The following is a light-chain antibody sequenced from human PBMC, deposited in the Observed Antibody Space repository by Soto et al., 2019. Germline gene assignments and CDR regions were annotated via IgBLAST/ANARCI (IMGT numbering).Light chain of an antibody. V-gene: IGKV1-39*01. CDR1: QSISSY. J-gene: IGKJ4*01. CDR3: QQSYSTPPVT. Sequence: DIQMTQSPSSLSASVGDRVTITCRASQSISSYLNWYQQKPGKAPKLLIYAASSLQSGVPSRFSGSGSGTDFTLTISRLQTEDFATYYCQQSYSTPPVTFGGGTKVEIK. CDR2: AAS.